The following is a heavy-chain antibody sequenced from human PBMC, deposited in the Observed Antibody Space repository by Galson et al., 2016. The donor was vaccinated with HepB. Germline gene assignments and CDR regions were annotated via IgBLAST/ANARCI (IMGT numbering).Heavy chain of an antibody. CDR3: ARHGTVVAFY. CDR2: IYYSGST. D-gene: IGHD5-12*01. Sequence: KGLEWIGSIYYSGSTYYNPSLKSRVTISVDTSKNQFSLNLSSVTAADTAIYYCARHGTVVAFYWGQGSLVTVSS. J-gene: IGHJ4*02. V-gene: IGHV4-39*01.